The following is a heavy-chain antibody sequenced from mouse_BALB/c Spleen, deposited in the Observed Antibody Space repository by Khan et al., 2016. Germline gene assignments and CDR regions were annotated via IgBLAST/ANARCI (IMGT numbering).Heavy chain of an antibody. CDR3: TREGYYPY. V-gene: IGHV14-3*02. CDR2: IDPANVNT. J-gene: IGHJ2*01. Sequence: VQLQQSGPELVKPGASVKLSCTASGFNIKDTYMHWVKQRPEQGLEWIGRIDPANVNTKYDPKFQGKATITADTSSNTAYLQLSSLTSEDTDVYYCTREGYYPYWGQGTTLTVSS. D-gene: IGHD1-1*01. CDR1: GFNIKDTY.